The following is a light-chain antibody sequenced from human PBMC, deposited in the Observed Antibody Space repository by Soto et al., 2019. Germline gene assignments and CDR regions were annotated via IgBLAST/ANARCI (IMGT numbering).Light chain of an antibody. CDR3: QRSNNWPLT. J-gene: IGKJ4*01. V-gene: IGKV3-15*01. CDR1: QTVRNN. Sequence: EIVLTQSPATLSLSPGDRATLYRRASQTVRNNYLAWYQQKPGQDPRLLIYDTSARATGVPARFSGSMSGTEFNLTINRLQSEDCAVYDGQRSNNWPLTFCGGTKVDIK. CDR2: DTS.